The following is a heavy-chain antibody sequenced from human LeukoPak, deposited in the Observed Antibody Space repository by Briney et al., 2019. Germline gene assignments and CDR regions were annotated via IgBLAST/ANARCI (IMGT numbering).Heavy chain of an antibody. CDR3: ATQGYSSGWYMYY. D-gene: IGHD6-19*01. J-gene: IGHJ4*02. V-gene: IGHV4-59*08. CDR1: GGSISSYY. Sequence: SETLSLTCTVSGGSISSYYWSWIRQPPGKGLEWIGYIYYSGSTNYNPSLKSRVTISVDTSKNQFSLKLSSVTAVDTAVYYCATQGYSSGWYMYYWGQGTLVTVSS. CDR2: IYYSGST.